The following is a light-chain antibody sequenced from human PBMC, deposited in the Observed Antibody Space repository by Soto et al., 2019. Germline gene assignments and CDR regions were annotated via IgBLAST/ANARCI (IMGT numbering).Light chain of an antibody. Sequence: QSALTQPPSASGSPGQSVTISCTGTSSDVGGYNYVSWYQQHPGKAPKLMIYEVSKRPSGVPDRFSGSKSGYTASLTVSGLQAEDEADYYFSSYAGSNNLVFGGGTKLTVL. V-gene: IGLV2-8*01. CDR2: EVS. CDR1: SSDVGGYNY. CDR3: SSYAGSNNLV. J-gene: IGLJ2*01.